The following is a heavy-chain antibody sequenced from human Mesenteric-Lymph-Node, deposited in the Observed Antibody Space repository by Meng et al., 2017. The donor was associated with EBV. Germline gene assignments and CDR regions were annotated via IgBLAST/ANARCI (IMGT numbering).Heavy chain of an antibody. V-gene: IGHV3-21*01. J-gene: IGHJ4*02. CDR2: IDSGSSYI. D-gene: IGHD1-26*01. CDR3: ARDVTSGSSID. Sequence: EVQMVTSXXXXXKPXGXXXLSCAASGFTFSKNGMNWVRQTPGKGLEWVSSIDSGSSYIYYADSVKGRFNISRDNARNSLYLQMNSLRAEDTAVYYCARDVTSGSSIDWGQGTLVTVSS. CDR1: GFTFSKNG.